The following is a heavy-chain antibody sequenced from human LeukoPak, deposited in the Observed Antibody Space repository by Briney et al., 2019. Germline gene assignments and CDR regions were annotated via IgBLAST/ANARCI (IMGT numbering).Heavy chain of an antibody. CDR2: ISSSASAI. CDR3: AKSDY. J-gene: IGHJ4*02. Sequence: PGGSLRLSCAASGFTFSSYKMHWVRQAPGKGLEWVSYISSSASAIYYADSVKGRFTISRDNAKNSLYLQMNSLRAEDTAVYYCAKSDYWGQGTLVTVSS. V-gene: IGHV3-48*03. CDR1: GFTFSSYK.